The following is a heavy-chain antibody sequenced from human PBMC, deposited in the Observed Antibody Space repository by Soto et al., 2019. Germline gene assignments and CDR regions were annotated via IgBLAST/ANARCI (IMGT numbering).Heavy chain of an antibody. J-gene: IGHJ4*02. D-gene: IGHD7-27*01. CDR2: IYYSGST. Sequence: LSLTCTVSGGSISSGGYYWSWIRQHPGKGLEWIGYIYYSGSTYYNPSLKSRVTISVDTSKNQFSLKLSSVTAADTAVYYCARLTGDSDYFDYWGQGTLVTVSS. CDR3: ARLTGDSDYFDY. CDR1: GGSISSGGYY. V-gene: IGHV4-31*03.